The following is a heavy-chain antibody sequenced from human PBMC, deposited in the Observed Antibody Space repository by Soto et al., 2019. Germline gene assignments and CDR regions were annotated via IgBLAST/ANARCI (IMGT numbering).Heavy chain of an antibody. CDR3: AGDRGIAARRKTYYFDY. V-gene: IGHV1-46*01. CDR1: GYTFTSYY. J-gene: IGHJ4*02. Sequence: RPSVKVSCKASGYTFTSYYMHWVRQAPGQGLEWMGIINPSGGSTSYAQKFQGRVTMTRDTSTSTVYMELSSLRSEDTAVYYCAGDRGIAARRKTYYFDYWGQGTLVTVSS. D-gene: IGHD6-6*01. CDR2: INPSGGST.